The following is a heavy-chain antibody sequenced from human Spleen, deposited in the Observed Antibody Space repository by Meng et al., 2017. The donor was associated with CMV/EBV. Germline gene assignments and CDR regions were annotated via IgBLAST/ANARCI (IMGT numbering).Heavy chain of an antibody. CDR2: IFYSGST. J-gene: IGHJ3*02. CDR3: TRRPRAAFDI. CDR1: GGSISSGSYS. V-gene: IGHV4-39*01. Sequence: GSLRLSCTVSGGSISSGSYSWGWIRQPPGKGLEWIGSIFYSGSTYYNPSLKSRVTISVDTSKNQFSLKLNSVTAADTAVYYCTRRPRAAFDIWGQGTMVTVSS.